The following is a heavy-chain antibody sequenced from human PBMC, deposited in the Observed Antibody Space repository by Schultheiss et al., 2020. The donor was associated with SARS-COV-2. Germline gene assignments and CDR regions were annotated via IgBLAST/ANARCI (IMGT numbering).Heavy chain of an antibody. CDR2: IYTSGST. V-gene: IGHV4-59*10. CDR1: GGSFSGYY. CDR3: ARHSAVTSELDY. Sequence: SETLSLTCAVYGGSFSGYYWSWIRQPPGKGLEWIGRIYTSGSTNYNPSLKSRVTISVDTSKNQFSLKLSSVTAADTAVYYCARHSAVTSELDYWGQGTLVTVSS. D-gene: IGHD4-17*01. J-gene: IGHJ4*02.